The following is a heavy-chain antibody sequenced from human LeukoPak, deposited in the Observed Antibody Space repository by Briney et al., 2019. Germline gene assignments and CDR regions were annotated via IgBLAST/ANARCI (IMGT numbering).Heavy chain of an antibody. Sequence: GGSLRLSCAASGFTFSSYAMSWVRQAPGKGLEWVSAISGSGGSTYYADSAKGRFTISRDNSKNTLYLQMNSLRAEDTAVYYCVGTNYDFWSGYYLPRFDYWGQGTLVTVSS. V-gene: IGHV3-23*01. D-gene: IGHD3-3*01. J-gene: IGHJ4*02. CDR1: GFTFSSYA. CDR2: ISGSGGST. CDR3: VGTNYDFWSGYYLPRFDY.